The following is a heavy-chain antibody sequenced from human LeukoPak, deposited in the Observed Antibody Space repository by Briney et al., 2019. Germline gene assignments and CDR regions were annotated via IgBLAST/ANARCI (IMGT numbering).Heavy chain of an antibody. CDR2: IRYDGSNK. Sequence: PGGSLRLSCAASGFTFTSYGMHWVRQAPGKGLEWVGFIRYDGSNKYYGDSVKGRFTISRDNSKNTLYLQMNSLRAEDTAVYYCAKDYYDSSGYPDYWGQGTLVTVSS. J-gene: IGHJ4*02. V-gene: IGHV3-30*02. CDR1: GFTFTSYG. CDR3: AKDYYDSSGYPDY. D-gene: IGHD3-22*01.